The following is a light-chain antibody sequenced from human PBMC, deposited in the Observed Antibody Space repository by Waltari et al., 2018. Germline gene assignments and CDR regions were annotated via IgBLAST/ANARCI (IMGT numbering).Light chain of an antibody. J-gene: IGLJ2*01. V-gene: IGLV3-19*01. CDR3: SSRDISGDVV. Sequence: SSELTQAPAVSVALGQTARITCHGDILRTFYAHWCRQKPGQAPQLFLYGKNNRPSGIPDRFSASSSGTTTSLTITGAQAEDEADYYCSSRDISGDVVFGGGTELTVL. CDR1: ILRTFY. CDR2: GKN.